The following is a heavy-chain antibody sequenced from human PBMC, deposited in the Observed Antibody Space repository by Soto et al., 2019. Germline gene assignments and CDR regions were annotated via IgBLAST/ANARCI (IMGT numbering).Heavy chain of an antibody. CDR2: INAGNGNT. Sequence: QVQLVQSGAEVKKPGASVKVSCKASGYTFTSYAMHWVRQAPGQRREWMGWINAGNGNTKYSQKFQGRVTITRDTSASTAYMELSSLRSEDTAVYYCARVPAVDRTYYFDYWGQGTLVTVSS. CDR1: GYTFTSYA. CDR3: ARVPAVDRTYYFDY. J-gene: IGHJ4*02. V-gene: IGHV1-3*01. D-gene: IGHD6-19*01.